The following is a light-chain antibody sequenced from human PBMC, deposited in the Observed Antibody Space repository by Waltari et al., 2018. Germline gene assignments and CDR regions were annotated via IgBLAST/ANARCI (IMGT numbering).Light chain of an antibody. CDR2: DIS. Sequence: QPALTQPASVSGSPGQSITISCTGTSSDVGGYNYVSWYQPHPGKAPKPMIYDISNRPSGVSNRFSGSKSGNTASLTISGLQAEDEADYYCSSYTSSSTRVFGTGTKVTVL. CDR3: SSYTSSSTRV. CDR1: SSDVGGYNY. J-gene: IGLJ1*01. V-gene: IGLV2-14*03.